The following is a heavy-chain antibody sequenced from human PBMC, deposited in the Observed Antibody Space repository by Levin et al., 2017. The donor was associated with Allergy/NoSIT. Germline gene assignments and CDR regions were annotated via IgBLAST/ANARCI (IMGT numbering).Heavy chain of an antibody. CDR1: GFTFSSYG. J-gene: IGHJ4*02. Sequence: GESLKISCAASGFTFSSYGMHWVRQAPGKGLEWVAVIWYDGSNKYYADSVKGRFTISRDNSKNTLYLQMNSLRAEDTAVYYCARDLGGEAVAGAYWGQGTLVTVSS. CDR3: ARDLGGEAVAGAY. CDR2: IWYDGSNK. V-gene: IGHV3-33*01. D-gene: IGHD6-19*01.